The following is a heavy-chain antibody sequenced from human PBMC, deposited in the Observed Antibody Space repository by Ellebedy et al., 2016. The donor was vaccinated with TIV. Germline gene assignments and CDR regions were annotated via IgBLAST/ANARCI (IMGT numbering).Heavy chain of an antibody. V-gene: IGHV1-46*01. J-gene: IGHJ3*02. CDR2: INPSGGTT. CDR1: GYTFTSYY. CDR3: ARGDYYDSSDYLGGAFEI. Sequence: AASVKVSCKASGYTFTSYYMHWVRQAPGQGLEWMGLINPSGGTTSYAQKFQGRVTMTRDTSTSPVYMELSRLRTEDTAVYYCARGDYYDSSDYLGGAFEIWGQGTMVTVSS. D-gene: IGHD3-22*01.